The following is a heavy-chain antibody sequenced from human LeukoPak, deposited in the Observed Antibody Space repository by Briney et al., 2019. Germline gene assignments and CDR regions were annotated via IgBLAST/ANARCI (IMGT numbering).Heavy chain of an antibody. CDR1: VGTFSSYT. D-gene: IGHD6-19*01. Sequence: SVKVSCKASVGTFSSYTISWVRQAPGQGLEWMGRIIPILGIANYAQKFQGRVTITADKSTSTAYMELSSLRSEDTAVYCCASPRGGDIAVAGFGYWGQGTLVTVSS. J-gene: IGHJ4*02. CDR2: IIPILGIA. CDR3: ASPRGGDIAVAGFGY. V-gene: IGHV1-69*02.